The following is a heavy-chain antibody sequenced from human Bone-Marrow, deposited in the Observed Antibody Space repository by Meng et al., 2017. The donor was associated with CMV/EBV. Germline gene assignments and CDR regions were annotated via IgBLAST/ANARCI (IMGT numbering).Heavy chain of an antibody. Sequence: GESLKISCAASGFTFSSYDMHWVRQATGKGLEWVSAIGTAGDTYYSGSVKGRFTISRENAKNSLYLQMNSLRAGDTAVYYCARAVEYQLLYYYYGMDVWGQGTTVTVSS. V-gene: IGHV3-13*01. CDR2: IGTAGDT. J-gene: IGHJ6*02. CDR1: GFTFSSYD. CDR3: ARAVEYQLLYYYYGMDV. D-gene: IGHD2-2*01.